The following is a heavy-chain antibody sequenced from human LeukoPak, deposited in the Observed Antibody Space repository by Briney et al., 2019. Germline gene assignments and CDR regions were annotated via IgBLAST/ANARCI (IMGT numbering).Heavy chain of an antibody. CDR2: IIPIFGTA. CDR1: GGTFSSYA. CDR3: ALDRDDYNLYDI. D-gene: IGHD5-24*01. V-gene: IGHV1-69*13. Sequence: SVKVSCKASGGTFSSYAISWVRQAPGQGLEWMGGIIPIFGTANYAQKFQGRVTITADESTSTAYMELSSLRSEDTAVYYCALDRDDYNLYDIWGQGTMVTVSS. J-gene: IGHJ3*02.